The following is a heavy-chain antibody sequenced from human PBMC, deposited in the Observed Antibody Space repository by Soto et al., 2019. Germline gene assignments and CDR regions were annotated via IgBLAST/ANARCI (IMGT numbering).Heavy chain of an antibody. V-gene: IGHV3-53*01. CDR2: LYDLDGT. D-gene: IGHD3-10*01. CDR1: GFTVSGKKY. CDR3: ATWHLREHAYDI. J-gene: IGHJ3*02. Sequence: GSLGLSCAAFGFTVSGKKYVAWVRQAPGKGLEWVSALYDLDGTYYADSVKGRFTTSSDSSRTTVYLQMNDLRPDDTAVYSCATWHLREHAYDIWGQGTTVTVSS.